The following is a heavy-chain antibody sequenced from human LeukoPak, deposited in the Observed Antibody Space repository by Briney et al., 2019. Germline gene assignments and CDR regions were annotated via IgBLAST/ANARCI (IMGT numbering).Heavy chain of an antibody. Sequence: ASVKVSCKASGYTFTSYGFSWVRQAPGQGLEWMGRISAYSDNTNYAQKLQGRVTMTTDTSTNTAYMELRSLRSDDTAMYYCARGALYYGSSSLDYWGQGTLVTVSS. CDR2: ISAYSDNT. J-gene: IGHJ4*02. CDR3: ARGALYYGSSSLDY. D-gene: IGHD3-22*01. CDR1: GYTFTSYG. V-gene: IGHV1-18*01.